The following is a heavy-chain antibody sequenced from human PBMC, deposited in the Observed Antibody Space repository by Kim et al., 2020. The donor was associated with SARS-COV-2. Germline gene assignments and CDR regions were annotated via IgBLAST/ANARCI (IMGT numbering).Heavy chain of an antibody. Sequence: SETLSLTCAVYGGSFSGYYWSWIRQPPGKGLEWIGEINHSGSTNYNPSLKSRVTISVDTSKNQFSLKLSSVTAADTAVYYCARGRWIQLWLRDYYYYGMDVWGQGTTVTVSS. CDR1: GGSFSGYY. CDR3: ARGRWIQLWLRDYYYYGMDV. J-gene: IGHJ6*02. D-gene: IGHD5-18*01. CDR2: INHSGST. V-gene: IGHV4-34*01.